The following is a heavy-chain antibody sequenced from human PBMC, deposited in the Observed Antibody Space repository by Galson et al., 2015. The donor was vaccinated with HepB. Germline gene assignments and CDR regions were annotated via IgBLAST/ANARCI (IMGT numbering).Heavy chain of an antibody. V-gene: IGHV1-3*01. Sequence: SVKVSCKASGYTFTRYAMHWVRQAPGQRLEWMGWINAGNGNTKYSQKFQGRVTITRDTSASTAYMKLSSLRSEDTAVYYCARDRCTGGVCYTFAHWGQGTLVTVSS. CDR1: GYTFTRYA. J-gene: IGHJ4*02. CDR3: ARDRCTGGVCYTFAH. D-gene: IGHD2-8*02. CDR2: INAGNGNT.